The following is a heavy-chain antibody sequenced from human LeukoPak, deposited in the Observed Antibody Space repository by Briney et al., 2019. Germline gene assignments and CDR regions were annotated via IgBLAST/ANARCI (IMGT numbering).Heavy chain of an antibody. J-gene: IGHJ5*02. D-gene: IGHD5-18*01. Sequence: KISCKGSGYSFTSYWIGWVRQMPGKGLEWMGIIYPGDSDTRYSPSFQGQVTISADKSISTAYLQWSSLKASDTAMYYCARSSGYSYGSTANWFDPWGQGTLVTVSS. CDR1: GYSFTSYW. CDR2: IYPGDSDT. V-gene: IGHV5-51*01. CDR3: ARSSGYSYGSTANWFDP.